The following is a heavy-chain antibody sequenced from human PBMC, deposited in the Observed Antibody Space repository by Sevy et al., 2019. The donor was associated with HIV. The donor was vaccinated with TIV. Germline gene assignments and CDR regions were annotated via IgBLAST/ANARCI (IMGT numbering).Heavy chain of an antibody. CDR2: IYYSGST. V-gene: IGHV4-31*03. Sequence: SETLSLTCTVSGGSISSGGYYWSWIRQHPGKGLEWIGYIYYSGSTYYNPSLKSRVTISVDTSKNQFSLKLSSVTAAGTAVFLWGRGGWSRSSRRLSRNPPFVDVWGQGTTVTVSS. CDR3: GRGGWSRSSRRLSRNPPFVDV. CDR1: GGSISSGGYY. D-gene: IGHD2-2*01. J-gene: IGHJ6*02.